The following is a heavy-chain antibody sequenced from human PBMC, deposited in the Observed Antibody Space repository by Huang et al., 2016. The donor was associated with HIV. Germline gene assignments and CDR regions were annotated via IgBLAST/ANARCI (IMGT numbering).Heavy chain of an antibody. Sequence: QVQLKQWGAGLLKPSETLSLTCAGYGGAFRVSSWTWIRQCPEKGLEWIGDINHNGKIIYNPSLSARVTIATDTSKKQCSLHRTSVTAADTALYYCARGFNYYASDNLGVYYFDSWGRGTLVTVSP. D-gene: IGHD3-10*01. CDR3: ARGFNYYASDNLGVYYFDS. V-gene: IGHV4-34*02. CDR2: INHNGKI. CDR1: GGAFRVSS. J-gene: IGHJ4*02.